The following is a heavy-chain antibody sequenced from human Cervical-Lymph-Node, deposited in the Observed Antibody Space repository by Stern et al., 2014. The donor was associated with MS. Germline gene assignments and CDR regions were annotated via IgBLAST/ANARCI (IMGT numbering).Heavy chain of an antibody. Sequence: QLQLQESGPGLVKPSETLSLTCTVSGYSISSGYYWGWIRQPPGKGPEWIGSIYHRGSTYYNPSPKREDTRSVDPSQNQFSLKLSSVTAADTAVYYCASIGAVATTYYYYYGMDVWGQGTTVTVSS. CDR3: ASIGAVATTYYYYYGMDV. V-gene: IGHV4-38-2*02. CDR2: IYHRGST. J-gene: IGHJ6*02. D-gene: IGHD5-12*01. CDR1: GYSISSGYY.